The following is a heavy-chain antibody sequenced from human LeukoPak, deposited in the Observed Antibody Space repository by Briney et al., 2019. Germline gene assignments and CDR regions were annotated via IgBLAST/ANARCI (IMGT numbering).Heavy chain of an antibody. CDR2: ISAYNGNT. V-gene: IGHV1-18*01. J-gene: IGHJ3*02. CDR3: ARERRIAAAGSAFDI. Sequence: ASVKVSCKASGYTFTSYGISWVRQAPGQGLEWMGWISAYNGNTNYAQKLQGRVTMTTDTSTSTAYMELRSLRSDDTAVYYCARERRIAAAGSAFDIWGQGTMVTVSS. CDR1: GYTFTSYG. D-gene: IGHD6-13*01.